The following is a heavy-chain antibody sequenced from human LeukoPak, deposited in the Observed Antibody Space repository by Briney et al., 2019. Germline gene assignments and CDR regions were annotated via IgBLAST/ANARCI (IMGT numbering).Heavy chain of an antibody. D-gene: IGHD5-18*01. Sequence: GGSLRLSCAASGFTFSSYSMNWVRQAPGKGLEWVSSISSSSSYIYCADSVKGRFTISRDNAKNSLYLQMNSLRAEDTAVYYCARVPDGDTAMVLSYYFDYWGQGTLVTVSS. CDR2: ISSSSSYI. CDR1: GFTFSSYS. CDR3: ARVPDGDTAMVLSYYFDY. J-gene: IGHJ4*02. V-gene: IGHV3-21*01.